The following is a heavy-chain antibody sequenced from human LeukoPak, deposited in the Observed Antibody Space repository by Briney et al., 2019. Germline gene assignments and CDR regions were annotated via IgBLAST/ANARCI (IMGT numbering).Heavy chain of an antibody. CDR3: ARDRAVADGNYFDY. Sequence: GGSLRLSCAASGFTVSSKYMSWVRQAPGKGLEWVSVIFSGDNTYYADSVKGRFTISRDNSKNTLYLQMNSLRAEDTAVYYCARDRAVADGNYFDYWGQGTLVTVSS. CDR1: GFTVSSKY. J-gene: IGHJ4*02. CDR2: IFSGDNT. V-gene: IGHV3-66*01. D-gene: IGHD6-19*01.